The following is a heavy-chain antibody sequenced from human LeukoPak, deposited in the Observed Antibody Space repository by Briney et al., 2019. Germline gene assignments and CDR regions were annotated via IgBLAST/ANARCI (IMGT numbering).Heavy chain of an antibody. CDR2: ISYDGSNK. J-gene: IGHJ1*01. CDR1: GFTISSYG. V-gene: IGHV3-30*18. Sequence: PGGSLRLSCAASGFTISSYGMHWVRQAPGKGLEWVAVISYDGSNKYYADSVKGRFTISRDNSKNTLYLQMNSLRAEDTAVYYCAKGTPTLTFIQLWLPWTAEYFQHWGQGTLITVSS. CDR3: AKGTPTLTFIQLWLPWTAEYFQH. D-gene: IGHD5-18*01.